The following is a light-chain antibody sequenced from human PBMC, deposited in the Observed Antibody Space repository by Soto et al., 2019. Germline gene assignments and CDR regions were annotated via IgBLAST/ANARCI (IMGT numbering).Light chain of an antibody. Sequence: QPVLTQPASVSGSPGQSITISCTGTSSDVGSSNLVSWYQQHPGKGPKLLIYEGSERPSGVSDRFSGSKSGNTASLTVSGLQAEDEADYYCCSFAGSRSYVFGTGTKLTVL. CDR1: SSDVGSSNL. V-gene: IGLV2-23*01. CDR2: EGS. J-gene: IGLJ1*01. CDR3: CSFAGSRSYV.